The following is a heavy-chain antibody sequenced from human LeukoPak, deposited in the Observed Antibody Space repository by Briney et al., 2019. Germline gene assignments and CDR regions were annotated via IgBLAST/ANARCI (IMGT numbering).Heavy chain of an antibody. CDR3: AKDDILTGYRFQH. D-gene: IGHD3-9*01. Sequence: GGSLRLSCAASGFTFSTYWMHWVRQAPGKGLMWVSRINTDGSSTSYVDSVKGRFTISRDNAKNTLYLQMNSLRAEDTAVYYCAKDDILTGYRFQHWGQGTLVTVSS. J-gene: IGHJ1*01. CDR1: GFTFSTYW. CDR2: INTDGSST. V-gene: IGHV3-74*01.